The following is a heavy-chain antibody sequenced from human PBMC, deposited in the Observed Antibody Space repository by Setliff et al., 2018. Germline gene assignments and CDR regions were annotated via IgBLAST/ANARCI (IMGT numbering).Heavy chain of an antibody. CDR2: IYTSGST. V-gene: IGHV4-39*01. J-gene: IGHJ4*02. Sequence: SETLSLTCTVSGGSISSSSYYWGWIRQPPGKGLEWIGHIYTSGSTNYNPSLKSRVTISVDTSKNQFSLKLTSVTAADTAVYYCATPGRRFGESIDYWGQGTLVTVSS. CDR1: GGSISSSSYY. D-gene: IGHD3-10*01. CDR3: ATPGRRFGESIDY.